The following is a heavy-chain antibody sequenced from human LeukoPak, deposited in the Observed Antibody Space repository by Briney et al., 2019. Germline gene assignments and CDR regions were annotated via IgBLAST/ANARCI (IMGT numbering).Heavy chain of an antibody. CDR2: ISTDGSRP. Sequence: GGSLRLSCAASGFTFSSHWMHWVRQAPGTGLVWVSGISTDGSRPRYADSVNGRFTISRDNAKNTLYLQMNSLRAEDTAVYFCVRDGQGSTPLDYWGQGALVTVSS. CDR1: GFTFSSHW. J-gene: IGHJ4*02. D-gene: IGHD2-15*01. V-gene: IGHV3-74*01. CDR3: VRDGQGSTPLDY.